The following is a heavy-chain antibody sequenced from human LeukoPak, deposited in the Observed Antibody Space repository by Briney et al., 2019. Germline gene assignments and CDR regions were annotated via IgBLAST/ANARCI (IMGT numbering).Heavy chain of an antibody. CDR3: ARVSGYDWESFYDY. CDR2: IYYSGST. CDR1: GGSISSYY. Sequence: WETLSLTCSVSGGSISSYYWSWIRQPPGKGLEWIGYIYYSGSTNYNPSLKSRVTISVDTSKNQFSLKLNSVTAADTAVYYCARVSGYDWESFYDYWGQGTLVTVSS. V-gene: IGHV4-59*01. D-gene: IGHD5-12*01. J-gene: IGHJ4*02.